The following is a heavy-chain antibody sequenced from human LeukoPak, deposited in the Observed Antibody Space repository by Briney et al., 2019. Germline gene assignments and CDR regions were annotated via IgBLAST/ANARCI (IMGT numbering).Heavy chain of an antibody. V-gene: IGHV3-48*04. CDR3: ARERGYNFDY. CDR1: GFTFSSHG. D-gene: IGHD5-18*01. Sequence: GETLRLSCAASGFTFSSHGMNWVRQAPGKGLEWVSYISSSGSTIYYADSVKGRFTISRDNAKNSLYLQMNSLRAEDTAVYYCARERGYNFDYWGQGTLVTVSS. CDR2: ISSSGSTI. J-gene: IGHJ4*02.